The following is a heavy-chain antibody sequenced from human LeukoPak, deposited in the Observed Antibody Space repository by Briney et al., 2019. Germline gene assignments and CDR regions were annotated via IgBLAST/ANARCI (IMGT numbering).Heavy chain of an antibody. J-gene: IGHJ5*02. Sequence: SETLSLTCTVSGGSISSGSYYWSWIRQPAGKGLEWIGRIYTSGSTNYNPSLKSRVTISVDTSKNQFSLKLSSVTAADTAVYYCARGVVVAATNWFDPWGQGTLVTVSS. CDR2: IYTSGST. CDR1: GGSISSGSYY. V-gene: IGHV4-61*02. CDR3: ARGVVVAATNWFDP. D-gene: IGHD2-15*01.